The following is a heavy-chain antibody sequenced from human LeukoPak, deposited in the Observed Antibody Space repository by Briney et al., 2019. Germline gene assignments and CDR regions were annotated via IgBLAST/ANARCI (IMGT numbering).Heavy chain of an antibody. CDR3: AREGQFSSGYVYSAFDI. V-gene: IGHV3-21*01. J-gene: IGHJ3*02. Sequence: GGSLRLSCAASGFTFSNYGMNWVRQAPGKGLEWVSSISSSSSFIYYVDSVKGRFTISRDNAKNSLYLQMNSLRAEDTAVYYCAREGQFSSGYVYSAFDIWGQGTMVTVSS. D-gene: IGHD5-12*01. CDR2: ISSSSSFI. CDR1: GFTFSNYG.